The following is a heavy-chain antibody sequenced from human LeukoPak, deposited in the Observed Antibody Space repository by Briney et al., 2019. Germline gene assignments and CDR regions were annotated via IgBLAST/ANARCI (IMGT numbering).Heavy chain of an antibody. CDR3: ARDHGILLGFDY. CDR1: GGSISSSSYY. Sequence: NPSETLSLTCTVSGGSISSSSYYWGWIRQPPWKGLEWIGSIYYSGSTYYNPSLKSRVTISVDTSKNQFSLKLSSVTAADTAVYYCARDHGILLGFDYWGQGTLVTVSS. CDR2: IYYSGST. D-gene: IGHD2-8*02. V-gene: IGHV4-39*07. J-gene: IGHJ4*02.